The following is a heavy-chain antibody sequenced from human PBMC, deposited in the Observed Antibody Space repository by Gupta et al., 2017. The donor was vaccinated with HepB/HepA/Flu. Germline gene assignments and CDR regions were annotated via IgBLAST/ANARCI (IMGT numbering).Heavy chain of an antibody. D-gene: IGHD3-22*01. V-gene: IGHV1-24*01. Sequence: VQSPPSEAAVKKPGASVKVSCKVSGYTFTDLSISWVRQLPGKGLEWMGGFDSEDGETIYAQKFQGRVTMTEDTSTDTAYMELSSLRAEDTGVYYWATCVKYYYDNSGDYLDYWGQGTRVTVSS. CDR1: GYTFTDLS. CDR2: FDSEDGET. J-gene: IGHJ4*02. CDR3: ATCVKYYYDNSGDYLDY.